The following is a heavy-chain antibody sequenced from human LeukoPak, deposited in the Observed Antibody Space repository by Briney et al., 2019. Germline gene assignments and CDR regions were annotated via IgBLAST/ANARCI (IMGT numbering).Heavy chain of an antibody. V-gene: IGHV3-23*01. J-gene: IGHJ6*02. CDR3: AKDSYERGMDV. CDR1: GFTFSSYA. Sequence: PGWSLRLSCAASGFTFSSYAMSWVRQAPGKGLEWVSAISGSGGSTYYADSAEGRFTISRDNSKNTLYLQMNSLRAEDTAVYYFAKDSYERGMDVCGQGTTVTVSS. CDR2: ISGSGGST. D-gene: IGHD3-22*01.